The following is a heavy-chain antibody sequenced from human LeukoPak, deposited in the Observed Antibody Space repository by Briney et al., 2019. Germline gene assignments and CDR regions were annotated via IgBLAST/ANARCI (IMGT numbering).Heavy chain of an antibody. CDR1: GGSMSSYY. CDR3: ARVGGRFGWYGGYFGY. D-gene: IGHD6-19*01. CDR2: IYYSGST. Sequence: SETLSLTCTVSGGSMSSYYWSWIRQTPGKGLEWIGFIYYSGSTDYNPSLKRRLTISVDTSKNQFSLDLRSVTAADTAVYYCARVGGRFGWYGGYFGYWGQGSLVTVSS. V-gene: IGHV4-59*01. J-gene: IGHJ4*02.